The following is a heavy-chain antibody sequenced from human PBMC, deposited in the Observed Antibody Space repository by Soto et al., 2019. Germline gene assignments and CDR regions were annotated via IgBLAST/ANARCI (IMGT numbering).Heavy chain of an antibody. Sequence: QVQLVQSGAEVKKPGASVKVSCKASGYTFTGYYMHWVRQAPGQGLEWMGWINPNSGGTKYAQKFQGRVTMTRDTSISTAYMELSRLRSDDTAVYYCARVDSSGWYDYYYGMDVWGQGTTVTVSS. V-gene: IGHV1-2*02. J-gene: IGHJ6*02. CDR1: GYTFTGYY. CDR2: INPNSGGT. D-gene: IGHD6-19*01. CDR3: ARVDSSGWYDYYYGMDV.